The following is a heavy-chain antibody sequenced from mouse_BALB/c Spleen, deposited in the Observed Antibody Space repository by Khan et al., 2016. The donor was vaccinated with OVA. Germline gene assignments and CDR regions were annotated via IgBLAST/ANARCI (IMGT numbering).Heavy chain of an antibody. V-gene: IGHV1S81*02. CDR2: INPSNGRT. Sequence: QVQLQQPGAELVKPGASVKLSCKASGYTFTSYWMHWVKRRPGQGLEWIGEINPSNGRTYDNEKFKSKATLTVDKSSSTAYMQLSSLTSEDSAVYYCARGGYGALAYWGQGTLVTVSA. CDR3: ARGGYGALAY. J-gene: IGHJ3*01. CDR1: GYTFTSYW. D-gene: IGHD1-1*02.